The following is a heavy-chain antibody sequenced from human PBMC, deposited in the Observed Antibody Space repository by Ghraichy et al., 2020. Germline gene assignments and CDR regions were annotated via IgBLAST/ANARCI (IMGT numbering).Heavy chain of an antibody. D-gene: IGHD2-8*02. CDR3: ARSEGYCTGSTRSRVWFGIRSAFDI. J-gene: IGHJ3*02. Sequence: GVLNISCTASGFTFSRYWMSWVRQVPGKGLEWVASIKQDVSQKYSVGSLKGRFTISRDNTMNSVYLHMNSLRGEDTAVYYCARSEGYCTGSTRSRVWFGIRSAFDIWGQGTMVIVSS. CDR1: GFTFSRYW. CDR2: IKQDVSQK. V-gene: IGHV3-7*01.